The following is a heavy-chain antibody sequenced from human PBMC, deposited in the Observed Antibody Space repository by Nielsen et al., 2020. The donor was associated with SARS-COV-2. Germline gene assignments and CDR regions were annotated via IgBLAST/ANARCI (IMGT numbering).Heavy chain of an antibody. CDR3: ARDLSCSGGSCGVYYYYGMDV. J-gene: IGHJ6*02. Sequence: GESLKISCAASGFTFSSYAMSWVRQAPGKGLEWVSAISGSGGSTYYADSVKGRFTISRDNAKNTLYLQMNSLRAEDTAVYYCARDLSCSGGSCGVYYYYGMDVWGQGTTVTVSS. V-gene: IGHV3-23*01. D-gene: IGHD2-15*01. CDR2: ISGSGGST. CDR1: GFTFSSYA.